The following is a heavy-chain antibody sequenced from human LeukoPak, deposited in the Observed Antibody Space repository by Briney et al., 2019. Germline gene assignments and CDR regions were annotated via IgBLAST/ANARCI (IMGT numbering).Heavy chain of an antibody. CDR3: ASNGGNSNYYYYYMDV. J-gene: IGHJ6*03. CDR1: GGTFSSYA. CDR2: IIPIFGTA. D-gene: IGHD4-23*01. Sequence: GASVKVSCKASGGTFSSYAISWVRQAPGQGLEWMGGIIPIFGTANYAQKFQGRVTITADKSTSTAYMELSSLRSEDTAVYYCASNGGNSNYYYYYMDVWGKGTTVTVSS. V-gene: IGHV1-69*06.